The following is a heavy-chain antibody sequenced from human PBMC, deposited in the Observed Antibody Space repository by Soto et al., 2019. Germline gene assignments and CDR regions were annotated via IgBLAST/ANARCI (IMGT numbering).Heavy chain of an antibody. J-gene: IGHJ6*02. D-gene: IGHD3-10*01. CDR1: GGSFSGYY. V-gene: IGHV4-34*01. CDR2: INHSGST. Sequence: SETLSLTCAVYGGSFSGYYWSWIRQPPGKGLEWIGEINHSGSTNYNPSLKSRVTISVDTSKNQFSLKLSSVTAADTAVYYCARLPGNGDDYYSGMDVWGQGTTVTVSS. CDR3: ARLPGNGDDYYSGMDV.